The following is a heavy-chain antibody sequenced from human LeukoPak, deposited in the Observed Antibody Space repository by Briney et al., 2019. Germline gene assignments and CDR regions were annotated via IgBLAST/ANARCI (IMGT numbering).Heavy chain of an antibody. Sequence: SETLSLTCTVSGYSINSGYYWAWIRQSPGKGLDWIGTIYRSGSTYYNPSLKSRVTISVDKSKNQFSLRLRSVTAADTAVYYCARTGDYGANSDYWGQGTLVTVSS. CDR3: ARTGDYGANSDY. CDR1: GYSINSGYY. V-gene: IGHV4-38-2*02. CDR2: IYRSGST. D-gene: IGHD4/OR15-4a*01. J-gene: IGHJ4*02.